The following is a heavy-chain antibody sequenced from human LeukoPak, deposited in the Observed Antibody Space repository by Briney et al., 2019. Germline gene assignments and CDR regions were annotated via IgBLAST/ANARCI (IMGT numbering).Heavy chain of an antibody. Sequence: KPSKTLSLTCTVSGGSISSSSYYWGWIRQPPGKGLEWIGSIYYSGSTYYNPSLKSRVTISVDTSKNQFSLKLTSVTAADTAVYHCARHGGSHLFVYWGQGTPVTVSS. CDR1: GGSISSSSYY. CDR3: ARHGGSHLFVY. J-gene: IGHJ4*02. V-gene: IGHV4-39*01. D-gene: IGHD1-26*01. CDR2: IYYSGST.